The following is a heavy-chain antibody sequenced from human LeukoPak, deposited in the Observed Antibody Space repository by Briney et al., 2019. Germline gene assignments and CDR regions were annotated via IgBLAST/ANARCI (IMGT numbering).Heavy chain of an antibody. CDR3: ARRTSRIYDILTGYYSTPLSNAFDI. CDR1: GGSISSSSYY. CDR2: IYYSGST. D-gene: IGHD3-9*01. Sequence: SETLSLTCTVSGGSISSSSYYWGWIRQPPGKGLEWIGSIYYSGSTYYNPSLKSRVTISVDTSKNQFSLKLSSVTAADTAVYYCARRTSRIYDILTGYYSTPLSNAFDIWGQGTMVTVSS. J-gene: IGHJ3*02. V-gene: IGHV4-39*07.